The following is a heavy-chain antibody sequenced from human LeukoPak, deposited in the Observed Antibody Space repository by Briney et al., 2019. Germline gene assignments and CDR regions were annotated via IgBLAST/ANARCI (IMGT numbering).Heavy chain of an antibody. CDR1: GFTFRSYE. V-gene: IGHV3-48*03. D-gene: IGHD2-21*02. Sequence: GGSLRLSCEDSGFTFRSYEMNWVRQAPGKGLEWIAYLSSSGSAFSYADSVKGRFTIARDNAKNSVYLEMNSLRAEDTAVYYCAKVGAYCGGDCYSPAAYYFDYWGQGTLVTVSS. J-gene: IGHJ4*02. CDR2: LSSSGSAF. CDR3: AKVGAYCGGDCYSPAAYYFDY.